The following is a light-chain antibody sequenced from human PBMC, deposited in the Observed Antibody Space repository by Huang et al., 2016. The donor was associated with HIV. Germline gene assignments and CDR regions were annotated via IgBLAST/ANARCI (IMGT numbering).Light chain of an antibody. J-gene: IGKJ5*01. Sequence: EIVLTQSPATLSLSPGERATLSCRASQSVSSYLAWYQQKPGQATRLLIYDASNRATGIPARFSGSVSGTYFTLTISSLEPEDFAVYYCQQRSFAITFGQGTRLEIK. CDR2: DAS. CDR1: QSVSSY. V-gene: IGKV3-11*01. CDR3: QQRSFAIT.